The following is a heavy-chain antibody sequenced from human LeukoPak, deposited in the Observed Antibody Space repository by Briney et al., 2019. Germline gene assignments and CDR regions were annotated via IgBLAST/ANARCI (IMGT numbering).Heavy chain of an antibody. V-gene: IGHV4-59*12. CDR2: IYYSGST. CDR3: ARRQVRGAPDY. Sequence: SETLSLTCTVSGGSISSYYWSWIRQPPGKGLEWIGYIYYSGSTNYNPSLKSRVTISVDTSKNQFSLKLSSVTAADTAVYYCARRQVRGAPDYWGQGTLVTVSS. J-gene: IGHJ4*02. D-gene: IGHD3-10*01. CDR1: GGSISSYY.